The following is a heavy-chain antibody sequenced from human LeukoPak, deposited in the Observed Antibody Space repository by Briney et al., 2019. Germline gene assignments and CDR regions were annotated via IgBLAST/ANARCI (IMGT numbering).Heavy chain of an antibody. Sequence: PGGSLRLSCAASGFTFSSYSMNWVRQAPGKGLEWVSSISSSSSYIYYADSVKGRFTISRDNAKNSLYLQMNSLRAEDTAVYYCARDGDIVVVTANHDAFDIWGQGTMVTVSS. CDR3: ARDGDIVVVTANHDAFDI. J-gene: IGHJ3*02. D-gene: IGHD2-21*02. CDR1: GFTFSSYS. CDR2: ISSSSSYI. V-gene: IGHV3-21*01.